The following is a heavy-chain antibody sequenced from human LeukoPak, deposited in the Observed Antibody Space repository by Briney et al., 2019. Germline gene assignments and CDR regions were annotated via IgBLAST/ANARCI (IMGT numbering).Heavy chain of an antibody. V-gene: IGHV4-30-4*08. CDR2: IYYSGTT. J-gene: IGHJ4*02. CDR1: GASISSGDYY. Sequence: KPSQTLSLTCTVSGASISSGDYYWSCIRQPPGKGLEWIGYIYYSGTTYYNPSLKSRITISVDTSKNQFSLKLSSVTAADTAVYYCARDDQFRWFDYWGQGTLVTVSS. CDR3: ARDDQFRWFDY. D-gene: IGHD2-21*01.